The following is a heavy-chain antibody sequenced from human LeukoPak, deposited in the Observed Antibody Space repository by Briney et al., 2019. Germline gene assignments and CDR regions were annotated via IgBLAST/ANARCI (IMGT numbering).Heavy chain of an antibody. J-gene: IGHJ4*02. CDR2: ITNDGSST. V-gene: IGHV3-74*01. CDR3: ARGYGGDYYDSSGYSRPYYFDY. CDR1: GPTFSSHW. Sequence: GGSLRLSCAASGPTFSSHWMHWVRQAPGKGLVWVSRITNDGSSTTYADSVKGRFTISRDNAKNMLYLQVNSLRAEDTAVYYCARGYGGDYYDSSGYSRPYYFDYWGQGTLVTVSS. D-gene: IGHD3-22*01.